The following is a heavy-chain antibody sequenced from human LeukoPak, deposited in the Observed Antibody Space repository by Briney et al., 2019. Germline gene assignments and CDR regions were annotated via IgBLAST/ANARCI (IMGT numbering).Heavy chain of an antibody. J-gene: IGHJ4*02. V-gene: IGHV3-7*01. CDR1: GFTFSSYW. CDR3: ARDIRSPYRVSSSYYFDY. Sequence: PGGSLRLSCAASGFTFSSYWMSWVRQAPGEGLEWVANMKQEGREKYYVDSVKGRFTISTDNAKNSLYLQMNSLRAEDTAVYYCARDIRSPYRVSSSYYFDYWGQGTLVTVSS. D-gene: IGHD6-13*01. CDR2: MKQEGREK.